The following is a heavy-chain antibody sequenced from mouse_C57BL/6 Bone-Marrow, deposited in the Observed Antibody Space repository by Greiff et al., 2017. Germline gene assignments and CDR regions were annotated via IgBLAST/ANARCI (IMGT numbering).Heavy chain of an antibody. V-gene: IGHV1-69*01. D-gene: IGHD2-10*02. CDR3: ARLVWFLAY. Sequence: VKLQQPGAELVMPGDSVKMSCKASGYTFTSYWMHWVKQRPGKGLEWIGEIDTFDSYTNYTQKIKGKYTLTVDKSSSTAYMPLSILSSEDSAVYYCARLVWFLAYWGQGTTLTVSA. CDR1: GYTFTSYW. J-gene: IGHJ2*01. CDR2: IDTFDSYT.